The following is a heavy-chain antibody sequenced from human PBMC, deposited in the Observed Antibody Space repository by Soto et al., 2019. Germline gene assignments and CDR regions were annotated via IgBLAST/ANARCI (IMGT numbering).Heavy chain of an antibody. J-gene: IGHJ4*02. V-gene: IGHV3-23*01. CDR3: AKGRGGSGSLTPRVDF. CDR1: GFTFNNYA. D-gene: IGHD3-10*01. Sequence: EVQLLDSGGGLVQPGGSLSPSCAASGFTFNNYAMTWVRQAPGKGLEGVTAISGGGDTTSYEDPVKGRFTVSRDGSKNTLYLQMSSLRAEDTALYYCAKGRGGSGSLTPRVDFWGQGTLVTVSS. CDR2: ISGGGDTT.